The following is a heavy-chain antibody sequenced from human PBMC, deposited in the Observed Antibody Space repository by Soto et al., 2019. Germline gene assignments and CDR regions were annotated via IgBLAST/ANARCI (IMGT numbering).Heavy chain of an antibody. CDR1: GGSISSYY. V-gene: IGHV4-59*12. CDR2: IYYSGST. J-gene: IGHJ5*02. CDR3: ARGRNIVVVPAAYGGWFDP. D-gene: IGHD2-2*01. Sequence: QVQLQESGPGLVKPSETLSLTCTVSGGSISSYYWSWIRQPPGKGLEWIGYIYYSGSTNYNPSLKSRVTISVDTSKNQFSLKLSSVTAADTAVYYCARGRNIVVVPAAYGGWFDPWGQGTLVTVSS.